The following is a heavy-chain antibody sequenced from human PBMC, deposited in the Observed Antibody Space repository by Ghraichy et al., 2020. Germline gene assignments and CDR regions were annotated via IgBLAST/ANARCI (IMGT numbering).Heavy chain of an antibody. CDR3: ARVPISYCSSTSCRRWFDP. CDR2: INHSGST. D-gene: IGHD2-2*01. Sequence: ESLNISCAVYGGSFSGYYWSWIRQPPGKGLEWIGEINHSGSTNYNPSLKSRVTISVDTSKNQFSLKLSSVTAADTAVYYCARVPISYCSSTSCRRWFDPWGQGTLVTVSS. V-gene: IGHV4-34*01. CDR1: GGSFSGYY. J-gene: IGHJ5*02.